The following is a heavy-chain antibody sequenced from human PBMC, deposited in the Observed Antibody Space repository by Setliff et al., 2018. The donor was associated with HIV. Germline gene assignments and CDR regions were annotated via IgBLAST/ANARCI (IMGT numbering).Heavy chain of an antibody. CDR3: ARGRYYDSGTYFTET. CDR1: GGSFSNYA. V-gene: IGHV1-69*13. Sequence: SVKVSCKASGGSFSNYAFSWVRQAPGQGLEWMGGFVPMFGSANYAQKFQGRLTITADESTTTVYMELSRFRSEDTAVYYCARGRYYDSGTYFTETWGQGTLVTSPQ. CDR2: FVPMFGSA. D-gene: IGHD3-10*01. J-gene: IGHJ5*02.